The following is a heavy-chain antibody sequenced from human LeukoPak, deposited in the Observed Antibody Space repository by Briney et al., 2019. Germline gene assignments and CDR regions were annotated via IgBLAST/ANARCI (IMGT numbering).Heavy chain of an antibody. CDR1: GGSFSGYY. CDR2: INHSGST. D-gene: IGHD2-2*01. CDR3: ARTKKYCSSTSCYANPVWFDP. J-gene: IGHJ5*02. V-gene: IGHV4-34*01. Sequence: SETLSHTCAVYGGSFSGYYWSWIRQPPGKGLEWIGEINHSGSTNYNPSLKSRATISVDTSKNQFSLKLSSVTAADTAVYYCARTKKYCSSTSCYANPVWFDPWGQGTLVTVSS.